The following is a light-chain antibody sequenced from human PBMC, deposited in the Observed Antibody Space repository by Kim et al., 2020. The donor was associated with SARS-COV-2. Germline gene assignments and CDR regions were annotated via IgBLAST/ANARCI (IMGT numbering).Light chain of an antibody. CDR2: EVS. CDR3: NSYTASNTFV. V-gene: IGLV2-8*01. CDR1: SSDVCGYDF. J-gene: IGLJ1*01. Sequence: QSFTRSFTGTSSDVCGYDFVSWYQQHPGTAPKLIIYEVSTRPSGVPDRFSGSKSGNTASLTVSGLQAEDEADYYCNSYTASNTFVFGPGTKVTVL.